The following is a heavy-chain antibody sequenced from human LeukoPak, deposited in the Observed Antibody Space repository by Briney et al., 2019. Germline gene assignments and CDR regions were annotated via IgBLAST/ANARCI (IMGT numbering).Heavy chain of an antibody. CDR3: AKVVPAAMRADY. D-gene: IGHD2-2*01. J-gene: IGHJ4*02. Sequence: PGGSLRLSCAASGFTFSSYGMHWVRQAPGKGLEWVAFIRYDGSNKYYADSVNGRFTISRDISKNTLYLQMNSLRAEDTAVYYCAKVVPAAMRADYWGQGTLVTVSS. CDR1: GFTFSSYG. CDR2: IRYDGSNK. V-gene: IGHV3-30*02.